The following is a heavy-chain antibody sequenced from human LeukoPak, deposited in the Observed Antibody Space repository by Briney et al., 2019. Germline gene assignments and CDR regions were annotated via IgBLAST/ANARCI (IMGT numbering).Heavy chain of an antibody. CDR1: GFTFSRYA. J-gene: IGHJ5*02. CDR3: AKRYGDSVFSWFDP. V-gene: IGHV3-23*01. D-gene: IGHD4-17*01. Sequence: GGSLRLSCAASGFTFSRYAMTSVRQAPGKGLEWVTGLSGSGGSIYYADSVKGRFTISRDNSKNTVYLQMISLRGEDTAVYYCAKRYGDSVFSWFDPWGQGTLVTVSS. CDR2: LSGSGGSI.